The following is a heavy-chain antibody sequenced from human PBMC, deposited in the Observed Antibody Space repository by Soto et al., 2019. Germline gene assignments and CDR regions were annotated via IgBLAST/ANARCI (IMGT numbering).Heavy chain of an antibody. Sequence: QVQLQESGPGLVKPSQTLSLTCTVSGGSISSGGYYWSWIRQHPGKGLEWLGYIYYRGSTYYNPAFKCRVTITVDTSKNQFSLKLSSVTAADTAVYYCARRDSGFADDMDSWGKGTTDIIAS. V-gene: IGHV4-31*03. CDR3: ARRDSGFADDMDS. CDR1: GGSISSGGYY. D-gene: IGHD5-12*01. CDR2: IYYRGST. J-gene: IGHJ6*03.